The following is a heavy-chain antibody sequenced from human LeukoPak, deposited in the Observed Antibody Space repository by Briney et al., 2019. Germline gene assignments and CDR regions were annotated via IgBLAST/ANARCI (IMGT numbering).Heavy chain of an antibody. J-gene: IGHJ6*03. Sequence: GGSLRLSCADPGFTFSDYYISWIRQAPGKGLEWSSYISSSGSTIYHADSVKGRFTISRDNAKNSLYLQMNSLRAEDTAVYYCARAERGWDYYYYMDVWGKGTTVTVSS. CDR3: ARAERGWDYYYYMDV. CDR2: ISSSGSTI. D-gene: IGHD1-1*01. V-gene: IGHV3-11*04. CDR1: GFTFSDYY.